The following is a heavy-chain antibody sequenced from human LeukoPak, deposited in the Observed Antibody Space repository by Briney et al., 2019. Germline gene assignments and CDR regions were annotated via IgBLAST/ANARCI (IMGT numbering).Heavy chain of an antibody. Sequence: ASVTVSCKASGYIFTSYYMYWVRQAPGQGLEWMGLINPSGGSIRYAQKFQGRVTMTRDTSTSTVYMELSSLRSEDTAVYYCARGRNYYDSSRYYYEGDAFDIWGQGTMVTVSS. CDR2: INPSGGSI. CDR3: ARGRNYYDSSRYYYEGDAFDI. V-gene: IGHV1-46*01. D-gene: IGHD3-22*01. CDR1: GYIFTSYY. J-gene: IGHJ3*02.